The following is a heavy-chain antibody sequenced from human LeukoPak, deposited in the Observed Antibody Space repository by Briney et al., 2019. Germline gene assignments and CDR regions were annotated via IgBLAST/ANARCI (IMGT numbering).Heavy chain of an antibody. J-gene: IGHJ4*02. CDR1: GFTFSSYA. Sequence: PGRSLRLSCAASGFTFSSYAMNWVRQAPGKGLEWVASITSGSDSISYADSMKGRFTISRDNAKNSLYLQMNSLRAEDTAVYYCVTRVGYWGQGTLVTVSS. V-gene: IGHV3-21*01. CDR2: ITSGSDSI. CDR3: VTRVGY. D-gene: IGHD4-23*01.